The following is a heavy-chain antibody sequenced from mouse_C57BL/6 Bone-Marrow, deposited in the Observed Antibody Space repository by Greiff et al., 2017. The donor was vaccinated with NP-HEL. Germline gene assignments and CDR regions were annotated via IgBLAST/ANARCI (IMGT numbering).Heavy chain of an antibody. J-gene: IGHJ3*01. CDR3: VRQDGSSLAY. CDR1: GFSFNTYA. CDR2: IRSKSNNYAT. V-gene: IGHV10-1*01. D-gene: IGHD1-1*01. Sequence: EVQVVESGGGLVQPKGSLKLSCAASGFSFNTYAMNWVRQAPGKGLEWVARIRSKSNNYATYYADSVKDRFTISRDDSESMLYLQMNNLKTEDTAMYYCVRQDGSSLAYWGQGTLVTVSA.